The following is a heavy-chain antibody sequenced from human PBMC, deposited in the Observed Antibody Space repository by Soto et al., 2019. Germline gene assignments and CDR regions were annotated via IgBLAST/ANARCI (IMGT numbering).Heavy chain of an antibody. D-gene: IGHD3-3*02. CDR2: ISWNSGSI. Sequence: PGGSLRLSCAASGFTFDDYAMHWVRQAPGKGLEWVSGISWNSGSIGYADSVKGRFTISRDNAKNSLYLQMNSLRAEDTALYYCAKTTFLVAPGAFDIWGQGTMLTVSS. J-gene: IGHJ3*02. CDR3: AKTTFLVAPGAFDI. V-gene: IGHV3-9*01. CDR1: GFTFDDYA.